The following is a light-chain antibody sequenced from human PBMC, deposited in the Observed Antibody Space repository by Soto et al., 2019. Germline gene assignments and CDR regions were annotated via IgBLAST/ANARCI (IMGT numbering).Light chain of an antibody. CDR1: QDISTW. Sequence: DIQMTQSPSSVSASVGDSVTITCRASQDISTWLGWYQQKPGKAPNLLIFAASTLQSGVPSRFSGNGSGTDFTLTISSLQPEDFATYYCQQANSLPYNFGQGTKLEIK. CDR2: AAS. V-gene: IGKV1D-12*01. CDR3: QQANSLPYN. J-gene: IGKJ2*01.